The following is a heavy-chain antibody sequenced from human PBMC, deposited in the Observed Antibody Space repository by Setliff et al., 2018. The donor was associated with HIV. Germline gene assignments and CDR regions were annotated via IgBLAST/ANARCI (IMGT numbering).Heavy chain of an antibody. CDR1: GFIFSNHD. V-gene: IGHV3-13*01. Sequence: TGGSLRLSCEASGFIFSNHDFHWVRQAAAKGLEWVAAIGTGGDTYYVDSVKGRFTISRENARNSLYLQMNSLRAGDTAVYYCAREIVTLYTGGHYLSGIDVWGQGTAVTAP. J-gene: IGHJ6*02. D-gene: IGHD3-22*01. CDR2: IGTGGDT. CDR3: AREIVTLYTGGHYLSGIDV.